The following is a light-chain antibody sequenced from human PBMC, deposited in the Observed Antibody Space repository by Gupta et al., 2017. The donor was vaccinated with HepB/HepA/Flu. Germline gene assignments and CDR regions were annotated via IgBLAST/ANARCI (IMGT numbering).Light chain of an antibody. Sequence: DIQMTQSPSSVSASVGDRVTITCRASQGISSWYACYQQKPETAPQLLIYAASSLQSGVPSRCGGSGSGTVFTPTIRRLQPEDFASYYCQQANCFPRTFGQGTKVEIK. CDR1: QGISSW. CDR3: QQANCFPRT. CDR2: AAS. V-gene: IGKV1D-12*01. J-gene: IGKJ1*01.